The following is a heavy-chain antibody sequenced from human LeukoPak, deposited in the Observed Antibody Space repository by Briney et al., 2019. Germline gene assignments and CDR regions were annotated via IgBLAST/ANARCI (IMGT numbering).Heavy chain of an antibody. CDR2: INSDGSST. CDR1: GFTFSSYW. J-gene: IGHJ3*02. Sequence: GGSLRLSCAASGFTFSSYWMHWVRQAPGKGLVWVSRINSDGSSTSYADSVKGRFTISRDNAKNTLYLQMNSLRAEDTAVYYCAREGSYGAFDIWGQGTMVTVSS. V-gene: IGHV3-74*01. D-gene: IGHD1-26*01. CDR3: AREGSYGAFDI.